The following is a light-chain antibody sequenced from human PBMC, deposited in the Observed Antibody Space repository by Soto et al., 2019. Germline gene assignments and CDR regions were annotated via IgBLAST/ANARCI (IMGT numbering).Light chain of an antibody. Sequence: DIQMTQSPSTLSASVGDRVTITCRASQSINSWLAWYQQKPGKAPKILIYDASILESGVTSRFSGSGSGTGFTLTITSLQPDDFATYYCQQYNSYPWTFGQGTKVDIK. CDR2: DAS. CDR1: QSINSW. V-gene: IGKV1-5*01. J-gene: IGKJ1*01. CDR3: QQYNSYPWT.